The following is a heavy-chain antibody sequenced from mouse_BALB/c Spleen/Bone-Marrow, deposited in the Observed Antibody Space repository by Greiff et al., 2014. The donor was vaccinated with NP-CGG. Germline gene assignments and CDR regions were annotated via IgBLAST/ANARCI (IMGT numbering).Heavy chain of an antibody. J-gene: IGHJ4*01. D-gene: IGHD1-2*01. Sequence: VKLMESGPGLVAPSQSLSITCTASGFSLTNYGVHWVRQPPGKGLEWLGVIWADRSTNYNSALMSRLSISKDNSKSQVFFKMNSLQTDDTAMYYCARITTATGAMDYWGQGTSVTVSS. V-gene: IGHV2-9*02. CDR3: ARITTATGAMDY. CDR1: GFSLTNYG. CDR2: IWADRST.